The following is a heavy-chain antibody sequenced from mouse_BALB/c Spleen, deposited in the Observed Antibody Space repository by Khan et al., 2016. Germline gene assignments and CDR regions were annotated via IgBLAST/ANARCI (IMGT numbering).Heavy chain of an antibody. V-gene: IGHV3-2*02. CDR1: GYSITSDYA. CDR3: ARKSWAMDY. J-gene: IGHJ4*01. CDR2: ISYSDNT. Sequence: EVQLQESGPGLVKPSQSLSLTCTVTGYSITSDYAWNWIRQFPGNKLEWMGYISYSDNTNYNPSLKSRISITRDTSKNQFFLQLNSVTTEDTATYYCARKSWAMDYWGQGTSVTVSS.